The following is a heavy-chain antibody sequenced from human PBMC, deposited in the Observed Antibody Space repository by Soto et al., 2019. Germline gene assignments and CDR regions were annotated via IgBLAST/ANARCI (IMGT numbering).Heavy chain of an antibody. J-gene: IGHJ6*02. Sequence: PGGSLRLSCAASGFTFSDHYMDWVRQAPGKGLEWVGRTRNKANSYTTEYAASVKGRFTISRDDSKNSLYLQMNSLKTEDTAVYYCARFGIAAAATRALNYYYYYGMDVWGQGTTVTVYS. V-gene: IGHV3-72*01. CDR2: TRNKANSYTT. CDR1: GFTFSDHY. CDR3: ARFGIAAAATRALNYYYYYGMDV. D-gene: IGHD6-13*01.